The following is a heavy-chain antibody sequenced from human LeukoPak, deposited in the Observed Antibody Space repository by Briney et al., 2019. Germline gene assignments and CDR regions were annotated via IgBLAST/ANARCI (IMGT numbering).Heavy chain of an antibody. V-gene: IGHV3-23*01. D-gene: IGHD3-16*01. CDR3: AKGLPVWEYGWSRVYFDY. CDR2: ISGTGVST. Sequence: GGSLRLSCATSGFTFSSYAMTWVRQAPGKALEWVSTISGTGVSTYYADSVKGRFTISRDNSKNTLYLQMNSLRAEDTAVYYCAKGLPVWEYGWSRVYFDYWGQGTLVTVSS. CDR1: GFTFSSYA. J-gene: IGHJ4*02.